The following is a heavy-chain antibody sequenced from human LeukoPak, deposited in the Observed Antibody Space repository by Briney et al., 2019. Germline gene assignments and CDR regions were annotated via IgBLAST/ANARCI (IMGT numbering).Heavy chain of an antibody. D-gene: IGHD3-10*01. V-gene: IGHV3-33*03. J-gene: IGHJ5*02. CDR2: IWHDGSDI. CDR3: VKDHLVREVMAS. Sequence: PGRSLRLSCAASGFVFSTSVMHWVRQAPGKGLEWVALIWHDGSDIYYSDSVKGRFTISRDNSKNTLYLQTHSLTTEDTAVYYCVKDHLVREVMASWGQGTLVTVSS. CDR1: GFVFSTSV.